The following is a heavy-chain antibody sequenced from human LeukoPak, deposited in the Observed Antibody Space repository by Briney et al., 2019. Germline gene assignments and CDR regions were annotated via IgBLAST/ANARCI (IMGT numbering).Heavy chain of an antibody. V-gene: IGHV3-30-3*01. CDR2: TSYDESHK. CDR3: ARGTVTPGHWYFDL. CDR1: GFTFSSYA. Sequence: GSLRLPCAASGFTFSSYAMHWVRQAPGKGLEWVAVTSYDESHKYYADSVKGRFTISRDNSKSTLDLQMNSLRPEDTAVYYCARGTVTPGHWYFDLWGRGTLVTVSS. J-gene: IGHJ2*01. D-gene: IGHD4-17*01.